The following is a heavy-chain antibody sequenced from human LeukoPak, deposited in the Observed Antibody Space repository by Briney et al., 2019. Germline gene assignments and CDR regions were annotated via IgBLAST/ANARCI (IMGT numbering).Heavy chain of an antibody. V-gene: IGHV1-18*01. CDR2: LSTYNGNT. D-gene: IGHD5-12*01. CDR3: AREEGAPIAAANI. CDR1: GYMFTNYT. J-gene: IGHJ3*02. Sequence: ASVKVSCKASGYMFTNYTISWVRQAPGQGLEWMGWLSTYNGNTHFAQKFRGRVTKNTHTSTRTAYMEMRSLRSDDTAVYYCAREEGAPIAAANIWGLGTMVTVSS.